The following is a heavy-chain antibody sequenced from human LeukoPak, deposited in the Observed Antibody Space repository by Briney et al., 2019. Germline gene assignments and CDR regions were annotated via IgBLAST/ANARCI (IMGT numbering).Heavy chain of an antibody. J-gene: IGHJ5*02. V-gene: IGHV1-18*01. CDR3: AREGRAVACTEGP. CDR2: ISAYNGNT. Sequence: ASVKDSSWASGYTFSSYGIIRGRHAPGQGLEWMGWISAYNGNTNYAQKLQGRVTMTTDTSTSTAYMELRSLRSDDTAVYYCAREGRAVACTEGPWGQGTLVTVSS. CDR1: GYTFSSYG. D-gene: IGHD6-19*01.